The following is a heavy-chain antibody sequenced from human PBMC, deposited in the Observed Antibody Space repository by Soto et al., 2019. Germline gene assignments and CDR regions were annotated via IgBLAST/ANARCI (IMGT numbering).Heavy chain of an antibody. D-gene: IGHD3-22*01. Sequence: SVKVSCKASGGTFSSYAISWVRQAPGQGLEWMGGIIPIFGTANYAQKFQGRVTITADESTSTAYMELSSLRSEDTAVYYCALYYYDSSGYYPNYYYYGMDVWGQGTTVTVSS. J-gene: IGHJ6*02. V-gene: IGHV1-69*13. CDR3: ALYYYDSSGYYPNYYYYGMDV. CDR1: GGTFSSYA. CDR2: IIPIFGTA.